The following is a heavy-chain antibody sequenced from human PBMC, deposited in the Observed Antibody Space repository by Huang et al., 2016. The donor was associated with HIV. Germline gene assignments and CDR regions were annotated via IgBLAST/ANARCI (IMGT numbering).Heavy chain of an antibody. CDR2: IRGRGLTT. D-gene: IGHD1-1*01. J-gene: IGHJ4*02. V-gene: IGHV3-23*01. CDR1: GFTFNSYA. CDR3: AKDSDYNWHHCDY. Sequence: EVQLLESGGGLVQPGGSLRLSCAASGFTFNSYAMSWVRQAPGKGLEWVSTIRGRGLTTYYADSVKGRFTISRDNSKNTLYLQINSLRAEDTAVYYCAKDSDYNWHHCDYWGQGNLVSVSS.